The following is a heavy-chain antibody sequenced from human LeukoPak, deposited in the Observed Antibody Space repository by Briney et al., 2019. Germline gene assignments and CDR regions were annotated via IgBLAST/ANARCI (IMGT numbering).Heavy chain of an antibody. D-gene: IGHD5-12*01. J-gene: IGHJ4*02. CDR3: ARHGGYSGYDSRGEVDY. CDR2: ISSSSSYI. V-gene: IGHV3-21*01. Sequence: PGGSLRLSCAASGFTFSSYSMNWVRQAPGKGLEWVSSISSSSSYIHYSDSLKGRFTISRDNAKNSLYLQMNSLRAEDTAVYYCARHGGYSGYDSRGEVDYWGQGTLVTVSS. CDR1: GFTFSSYS.